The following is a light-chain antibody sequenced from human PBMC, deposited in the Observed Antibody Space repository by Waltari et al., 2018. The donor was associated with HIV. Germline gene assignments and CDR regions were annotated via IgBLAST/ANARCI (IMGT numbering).Light chain of an antibody. CDR1: QSVSSN. Sequence: EVVMTQSPDTLSVSPGERATLPCRASQSVSSNLAWYQQKPGQAPSLLIYGASTRATGIPARFSGSGSGTEFTLTISSLQSEDFAVYSCQQYKNWPLYTFGQGTKLEIK. CDR3: QQYKNWPLYT. CDR2: GAS. V-gene: IGKV3-15*01. J-gene: IGKJ2*01.